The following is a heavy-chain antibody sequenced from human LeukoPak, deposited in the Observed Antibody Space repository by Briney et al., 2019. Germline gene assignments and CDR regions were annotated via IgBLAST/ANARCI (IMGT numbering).Heavy chain of an antibody. J-gene: IGHJ4*02. CDR3: GVNSDY. CDR2: IYSDGST. D-gene: IGHD4-23*01. V-gene: IGHV3-53*01. Sequence: GGSLRLSCAAPGFTVSSSYMSWVRQAPGKGLEWVSVIYSDGSTYYADSVKGRFTISRDNSNNTMYLQMNSLGVEDTAVYYCGVNSDYWGQGALVTVSS. CDR1: GFTVSSSY.